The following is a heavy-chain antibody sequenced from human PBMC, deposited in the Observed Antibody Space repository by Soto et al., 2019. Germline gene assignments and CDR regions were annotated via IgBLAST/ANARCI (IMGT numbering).Heavy chain of an antibody. CDR2: ISSSSSTI. D-gene: IGHD1-1*01. Sequence: GGSLRLSCAASGFTFSSYSMNWVRQAPGKGLEWVSYISSSSSTIYYADSVKGRSTISRDNAKNSLYLQMNSLRDEDTAVYYCARQRISKSRGDYYYYGMDVWGQGTTVTVSS. CDR1: GFTFSSYS. V-gene: IGHV3-48*02. CDR3: ARQRISKSRGDYYYYGMDV. J-gene: IGHJ6*02.